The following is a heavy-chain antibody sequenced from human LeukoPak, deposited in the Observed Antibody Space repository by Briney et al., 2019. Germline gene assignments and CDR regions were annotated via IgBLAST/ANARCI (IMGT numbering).Heavy chain of an antibody. Sequence: GRSLRLSCAASGFTFSSYSMNWVRQAPGKGLEWVSSISSSSSYIYYADSVKGRFTISRDNAKNSLYLQMNSLRAEDTAVYYCARGTYYYDSSGYYRDDYWGQGTLVTVSS. D-gene: IGHD3-22*01. CDR2: ISSSSSYI. J-gene: IGHJ4*02. V-gene: IGHV3-21*01. CDR1: GFTFSSYS. CDR3: ARGTYYYDSSGYYRDDY.